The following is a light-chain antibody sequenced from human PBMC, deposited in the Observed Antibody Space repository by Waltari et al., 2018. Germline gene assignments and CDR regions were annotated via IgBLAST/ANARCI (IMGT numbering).Light chain of an antibody. V-gene: IGKV3-20*01. CDR3: QKYGTLPAT. J-gene: IGKJ1*01. CDR1: QSVSRW. CDR2: GAS. Sequence: EIVLTQSPGHLSLSPGERATLSCRASQSVSRWLAWYQQKPGQPPRLLIYGASSRATGIPDRFSGSGSGTDFSLTISRLEPEDSAVYYCQKYGTLPATFGQGTKVEVK.